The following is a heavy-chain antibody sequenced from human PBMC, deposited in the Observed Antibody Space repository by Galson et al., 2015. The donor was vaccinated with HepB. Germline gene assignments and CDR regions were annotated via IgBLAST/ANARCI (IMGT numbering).Heavy chain of an antibody. CDR3: ARDKVDSPGYTNPWGFDF. Sequence: CAISGDSVSSNIAAWNWIRQSPSGGLEWLGRTYYRFNWFREYAPSVKSRLIINSDTSKNQFSLQLKSVTPEDTAVYYCARDKVDSPGYTNPWGFDFWGQGVLVTVSS. V-gene: IGHV6-1*01. D-gene: IGHD2-2*02. CDR2: TYYRFNWFR. CDR1: GDSVSSNIAA. J-gene: IGHJ4*02.